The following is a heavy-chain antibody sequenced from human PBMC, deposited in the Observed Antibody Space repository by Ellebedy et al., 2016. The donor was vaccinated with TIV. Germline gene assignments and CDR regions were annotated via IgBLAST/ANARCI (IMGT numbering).Heavy chain of an antibody. D-gene: IGHD6-13*01. CDR1: GFTFSSYA. CDR3: AKRGVAAEGYGMDV. V-gene: IGHV3-30-3*02. CDR2: ISYDGSNK. J-gene: IGHJ6*02. Sequence: GGSLRLXXAASGFTFSSYAMHWVRQAPGKGLEWVAVISYDGSNKYYADSVKGRFTISRDNSKNTLYLQMNSLRAEDTAVYYCAKRGVAAEGYGMDVWGQGTTVTVSS.